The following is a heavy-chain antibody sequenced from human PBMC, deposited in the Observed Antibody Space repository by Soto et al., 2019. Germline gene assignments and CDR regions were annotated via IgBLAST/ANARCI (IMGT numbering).Heavy chain of an antibody. V-gene: IGHV4-34*01. CDR3: AHDSSSWYSGYYYYGMDV. D-gene: IGHD6-13*01. Sequence: SETLSLTCAVYGGSFSGYYWSWIRQPPGKGLEWIGEINHSGSTNYNPSHKSRVTISVDTSKNQFSLKLSSVTAADTAVYYCAHDSSSWYSGYYYYGMDVWGQGTTVTVSS. J-gene: IGHJ6*02. CDR1: GGSFSGYY. CDR2: INHSGST.